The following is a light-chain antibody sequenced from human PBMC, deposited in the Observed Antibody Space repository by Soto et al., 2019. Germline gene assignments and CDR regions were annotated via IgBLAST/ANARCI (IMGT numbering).Light chain of an antibody. CDR2: GAS. V-gene: IGKV3-15*01. J-gene: IGKJ4*01. Sequence: EIAMTQSPATLSVSPGERVTLSCRTSQSVSSDLAWYQQKPGQAPRLLIYGASTRATGIPDRFSGSGSGTEFTLTISSLQSEDFAVYYCQQYLNWPRLTFGGGTKVEIK. CDR1: QSVSSD. CDR3: QQYLNWPRLT.